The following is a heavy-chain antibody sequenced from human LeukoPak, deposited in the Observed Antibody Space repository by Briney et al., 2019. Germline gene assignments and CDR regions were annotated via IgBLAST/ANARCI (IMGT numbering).Heavy chain of an antibody. CDR3: ATRPGWLQFHFDY. CDR2: ISGSGGST. Sequence: PGGSLRLSCAASGFTFSSYAMSWVRQAPGKGLEWVSAISGSGGSTYYADSVKGRFTISRDNSKNTLYLQMNSLRAEDTAVYYCATRPGWLQFHFDYWGQGTLVTVSS. J-gene: IGHJ4*02. CDR1: GFTFSSYA. V-gene: IGHV3-23*01. D-gene: IGHD5-24*01.